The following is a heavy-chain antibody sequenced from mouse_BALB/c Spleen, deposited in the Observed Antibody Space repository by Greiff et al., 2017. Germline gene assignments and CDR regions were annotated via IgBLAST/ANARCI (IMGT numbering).Heavy chain of an antibody. D-gene: IGHD2-4*01. CDR3: ARGTMITTHYAMDY. J-gene: IGHJ4*01. CDR2: ISTYYGDA. CDR1: GYTFTDYA. Sequence: QVQLQQSGAELVRPGVSVKISCKGSGYTFTDYAMHWVKRSHAKSLEWIGVISTYYGDASYNQKFKGKATMTVDKSSSTAYMELARLTSEDSAIYYCARGTMITTHYAMDYWGQGTSVTVSS. V-gene: IGHV1S137*01.